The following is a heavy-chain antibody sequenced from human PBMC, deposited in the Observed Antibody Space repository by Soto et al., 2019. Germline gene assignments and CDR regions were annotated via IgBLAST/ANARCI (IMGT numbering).Heavy chain of an antibody. D-gene: IGHD3-3*01. CDR2: IKRKTDGGTT. CDR1: GFTFSNAW. CDR3: TTGTNRFFEWFHDAFDI. V-gene: IGHV3-15*01. Sequence: GGSLRLSCAASGFTFSNAWMSWVRQAPGKGLEWVGRIKRKTDGGTTDYAAPVKGRFTISRDDSKNTLYLQMNSLKTEDTAVYYCTTGTNRFFEWFHDAFDIWGQGTMVTVSS. J-gene: IGHJ3*02.